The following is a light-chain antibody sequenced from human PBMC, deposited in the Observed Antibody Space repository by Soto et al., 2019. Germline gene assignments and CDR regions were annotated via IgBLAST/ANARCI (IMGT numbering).Light chain of an antibody. CDR1: QTVNSDY. J-gene: IGKJ1*01. CDR2: ATS. V-gene: IGKV3-20*01. CDR3: QQYGSSPRT. Sequence: EIVMTQSPATLSVSPGETATLSCRASQTVNSDYLAWFQQRPGQAPRLLIFATSRRATDIPDRFSGSGSGTDFTLAIRRLEPEDFAVYYCQQYGSSPRTFGQGTKVDIK.